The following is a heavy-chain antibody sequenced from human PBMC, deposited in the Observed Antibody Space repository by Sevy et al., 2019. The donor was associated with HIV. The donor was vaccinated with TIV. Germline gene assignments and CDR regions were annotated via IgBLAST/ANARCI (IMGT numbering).Heavy chain of an antibody. J-gene: IGHJ4*02. V-gene: IGHV3-74*01. D-gene: IGHD3-10*01. CDR1: GFNFASYW. Sequence: GSLRLSCAASGFNFASYWMYWVRQSPGKGLVWVSRINSDGTTTKYADSVRGRFTMSRDNAKSTLFLQINSLRPEDTAVYYCARGGILYFGAIDNWGQGTLVTVSS. CDR2: INSDGTTT. CDR3: ARGGILYFGAIDN.